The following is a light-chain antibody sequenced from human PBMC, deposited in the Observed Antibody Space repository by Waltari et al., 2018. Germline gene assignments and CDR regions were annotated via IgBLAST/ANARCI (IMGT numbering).Light chain of an antibody. CDR1: QGISNY. V-gene: IGKV1-27*01. CDR2: GTS. J-gene: IGKJ1*01. CDR3: QKYNSAPWT. Sequence: DIQMTQSPSSLSASVGDRVTITCRASQGISNYLAWYQQKPGKVPTLLIYGTSTLQSGVPSRFSGSGSGTDFTLTISSLQHEDVATYYCQKYNSAPWTFGQGTKVEVK.